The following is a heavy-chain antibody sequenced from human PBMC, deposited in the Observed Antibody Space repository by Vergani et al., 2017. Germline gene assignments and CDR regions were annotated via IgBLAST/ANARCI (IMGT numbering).Heavy chain of an antibody. CDR3: AGEYSSSVGFLAY. CDR1: GGSISSSNW. Sequence: QVQLQESGPGLVKPPGTLSLTCAVSGGSISSSNWWSWVRQPPGKGLEWIGEIKHSGGTNYNPSLKTRVTISVDTTKNQFSLKLSSVTAADTAVYYCAGEYSSSVGFLAYWGQGTLVTVSS. V-gene: IGHV4-4*03. J-gene: IGHJ4*02. CDR2: IKHSGGT. D-gene: IGHD6-6*01.